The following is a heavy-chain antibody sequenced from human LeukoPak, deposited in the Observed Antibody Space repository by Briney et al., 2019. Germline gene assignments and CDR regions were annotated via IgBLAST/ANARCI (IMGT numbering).Heavy chain of an antibody. J-gene: IGHJ6*03. D-gene: IGHD1-1*01. V-gene: IGHV3-21*01. CDR2: INSGSTYM. Sequence: GGSLRLSCAASGFTFDHYGLTWVRQAPGKVLEWVSSINSGSTYMYYADSVKGRFTISRDNAKNSLHLQLDSLRAEDTAVYFCARVEATTGRNYHYYYMDVWGKGTTVTVSS. CDR3: ARVEATTGRNYHYYYMDV. CDR1: GFTFDHYG.